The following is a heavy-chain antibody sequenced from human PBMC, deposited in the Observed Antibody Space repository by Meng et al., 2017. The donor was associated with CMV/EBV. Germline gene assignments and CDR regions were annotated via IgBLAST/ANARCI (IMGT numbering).Heavy chain of an antibody. D-gene: IGHD4-23*01. CDR1: GGSVSSGSYS. V-gene: IGHV4-61*01. Sequence: CTVAGGSVSSGSYSWSWIRQPPEKGLEWIGYIYYSGSTNYNPSLKSRVTISVDTSKNQFSLKLSSVTAADTAVYYCARGDGNSPKGQHWGQGTLVTVSS. J-gene: IGHJ1*01. CDR3: ARGDGNSPKGQH. CDR2: IYYSGST.